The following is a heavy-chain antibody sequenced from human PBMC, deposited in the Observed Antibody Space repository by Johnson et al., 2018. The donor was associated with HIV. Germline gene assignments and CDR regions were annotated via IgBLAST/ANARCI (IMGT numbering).Heavy chain of an antibody. CDR2: IYSGGST. CDR1: EFSVSGNY. V-gene: IGHV3-66*01. D-gene: IGHD3-22*01. J-gene: IGHJ3*02. CDR3: ARGDDSSAWGAFDI. Sequence: MHLVESGGGLVRPGGSLRLSCAASEFSVSGNYMTWVRQAPGKGLEWVSVIYSGGSTYYADSVKGRFTISRDNSKNTLYLQMNSLRAEDTAVYYCARGDDSSAWGAFDIWGQGTMVTVSS.